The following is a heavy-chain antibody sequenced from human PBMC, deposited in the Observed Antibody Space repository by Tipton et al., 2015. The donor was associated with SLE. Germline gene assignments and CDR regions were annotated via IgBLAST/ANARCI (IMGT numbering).Heavy chain of an antibody. V-gene: IGHV4-59*01. CDR3: ARGYGDYSNWFDP. D-gene: IGHD4-17*01. CDR1: GGSFSGYY. J-gene: IGHJ5*02. CDR2: ISYRGNT. Sequence: TLSLTCAVYGGSFSGYYWSWIRQPPGKGLEWIAYISYRGNTDYNPSLKSRVTISVDTSKNQFSLKLSSVTAADTAVYYCARGYGDYSNWFDPWGQGTLVTVSS.